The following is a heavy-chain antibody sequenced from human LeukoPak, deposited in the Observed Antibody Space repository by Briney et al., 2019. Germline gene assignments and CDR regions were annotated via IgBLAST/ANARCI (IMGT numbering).Heavy chain of an antibody. CDR1: GFTFSSYS. CDR2: ISSSSSYI. V-gene: IGHV3-21*01. J-gene: IGHJ2*01. D-gene: IGHD3-22*01. CDR3: ARDTGAAVVITTKRGWYFDL. Sequence: GGSLRLSCAASGFTFSSYSMNWVRQAPGKGLEWVSSISSSSSYIYYADSVKGRFTISRDNAKNSLYLQMNSLRAEDTAVYYCARDTGAAVVITTKRGWYFDLWGRGTLVTVSS.